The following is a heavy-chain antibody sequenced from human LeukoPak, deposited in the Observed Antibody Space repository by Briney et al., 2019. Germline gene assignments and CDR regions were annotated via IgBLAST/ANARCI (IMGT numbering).Heavy chain of an antibody. Sequence: SGGSLRLSCVGCGLSIGNYAMTWVRQAPGKGLEWVSSITVNGGTTRYADSVRGRFTVSRDNSRNTVFLQMDSLRAEDTAVYYCAKGAPVFDRRTSFIFDHWGQGTLVTVSS. D-gene: IGHD6-6*01. CDR3: AKGAPVFDRRTSFIFDH. V-gene: IGHV3-23*01. CDR2: ITVNGGTT. CDR1: GLSIGNYA. J-gene: IGHJ4*02.